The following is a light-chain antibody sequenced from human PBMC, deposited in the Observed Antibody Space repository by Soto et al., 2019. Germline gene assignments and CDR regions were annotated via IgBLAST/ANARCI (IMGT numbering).Light chain of an antibody. V-gene: IGKV1-27*01. Sequence: DIQMTQSPSSLSASAGDRVTITCRASQGISNYLAWYQQKPGKVPKLLIHAASTLQPGVPSRFSGSGSGTDFTLTISSLRLEDVATYYCQNYNSVPFTFGPGTKVDIK. CDR2: AAS. CDR1: QGISNY. J-gene: IGKJ3*01. CDR3: QNYNSVPFT.